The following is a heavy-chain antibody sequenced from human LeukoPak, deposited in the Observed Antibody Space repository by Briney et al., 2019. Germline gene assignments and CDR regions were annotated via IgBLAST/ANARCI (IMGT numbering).Heavy chain of an antibody. Sequence: GGSLRLSCAASGFIFSSYSMNWVRQAPGKGLEWVSSISSSSSYIYYADSVKGRFTISRDNAKNSLYLQMNSLRAEDTAVYYCARGGHNNWNYLNFDYWGQGTLVTVSS. CDR1: GFIFSSYS. J-gene: IGHJ4*02. CDR2: ISSSSSYI. CDR3: ARGGHNNWNYLNFDY. D-gene: IGHD1-7*01. V-gene: IGHV3-21*01.